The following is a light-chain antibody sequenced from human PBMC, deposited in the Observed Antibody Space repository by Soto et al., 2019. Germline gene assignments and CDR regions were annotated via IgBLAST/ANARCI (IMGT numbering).Light chain of an antibody. CDR1: QSISSW. Sequence: QVTKCPENRRAGPGRRARLTSWPSQSISSWLAWYQQKPGKAPKLLIFDASILESGVSSRFSGSGSGTEFSLTMTSLKPEDLATYYCQYFNGAPMTTLGKGTRLEIK. CDR3: QYFNGAPMTT. CDR2: DAS. V-gene: IGKV1-5*01. J-gene: IGKJ5*01.